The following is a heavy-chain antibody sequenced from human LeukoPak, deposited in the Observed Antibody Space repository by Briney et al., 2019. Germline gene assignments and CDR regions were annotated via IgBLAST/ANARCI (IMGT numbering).Heavy chain of an antibody. CDR3: ARDKLGYCSGGSCDDYGMDV. CDR2: INHSGST. Sequence: PSETLSLTCAVYGGSFSGYYWSWIRQPPGKGLEWIGEINHSGSTNYNPSLKSRVTISVDTSKNQFSLKLSSVTAADTAVYYCARDKLGYCSGGSCDDYGMDVWGQGTTVTVSS. V-gene: IGHV4-34*01. D-gene: IGHD2-15*01. CDR1: GGSFSGYY. J-gene: IGHJ6*02.